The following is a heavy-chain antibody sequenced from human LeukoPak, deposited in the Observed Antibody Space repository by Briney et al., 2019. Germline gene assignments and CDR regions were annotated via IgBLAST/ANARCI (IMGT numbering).Heavy chain of an antibody. CDR1: GFTFSSYE. J-gene: IGHJ2*01. CDR3: ARDSMVRGVMIYWYFDL. D-gene: IGHD3-10*01. V-gene: IGHV3-48*03. CDR2: ISSSGSTI. Sequence: GGSLRLSCAASGFTFSSYEMNWVRQAPGKGLEWVSYISSSGSTIYYADSVKGRFTISRDNSKNTLYLQMNSLRAEDTAVYYCARDSMVRGVMIYWYFDLWGRGTLVTVSS.